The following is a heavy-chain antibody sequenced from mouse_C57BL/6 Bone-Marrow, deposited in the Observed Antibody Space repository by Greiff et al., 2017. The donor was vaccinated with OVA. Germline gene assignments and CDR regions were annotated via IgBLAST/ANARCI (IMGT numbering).Heavy chain of an antibody. CDR3: ARYYYGSSYRGYAMDY. J-gene: IGHJ4*01. Sequence: EVQLVESGGGLVKPGGSLKLSCAVSGFTFSSYAMSWVRQTPEKRLEWVATISDGGSYTYYPDNVKGRFTISRDNAKNNLYLQMSHLKSEDTAMYYCARYYYGSSYRGYAMDYWGQGTSVTVSS. V-gene: IGHV5-4*01. CDR1: GFTFSSYA. CDR2: ISDGGSYT. D-gene: IGHD1-1*01.